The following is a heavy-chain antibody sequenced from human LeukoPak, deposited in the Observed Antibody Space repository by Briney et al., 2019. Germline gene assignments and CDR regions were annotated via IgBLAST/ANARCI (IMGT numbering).Heavy chain of an antibody. D-gene: IGHD3-10*01. V-gene: IGHV4-59*01. J-gene: IGHJ4*02. CDR2: IYYSGST. CDR1: GFPITSYY. CDR3: ASTANYYGSGSYYKN. Sequence: AETLSLTCTVPGFPITSYYWSWVRQPPGKGLEWIGNIYYSGSTNYNPSLKSRVTISIDTSKNQFSLELSSVTAADTAVYYCASTANYYGSGSYYKNWGEGTLVTVPS.